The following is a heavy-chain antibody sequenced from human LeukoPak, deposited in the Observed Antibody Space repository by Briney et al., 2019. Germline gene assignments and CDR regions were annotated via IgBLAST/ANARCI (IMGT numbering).Heavy chain of an antibody. D-gene: IGHD3-22*01. Sequence: GGSLRLSCAASGFTFSSYAMSWVRQAPGKGLEWVSRISGSGGSTYYADSVKGRFTISRDNSKNTLYLQMNSLTAEDTAVYYCARWDSSGYHKYYFDYWGQGTLVTVSS. CDR2: ISGSGGST. CDR3: ARWDSSGYHKYYFDY. CDR1: GFTFSSYA. V-gene: IGHV3-23*01. J-gene: IGHJ4*02.